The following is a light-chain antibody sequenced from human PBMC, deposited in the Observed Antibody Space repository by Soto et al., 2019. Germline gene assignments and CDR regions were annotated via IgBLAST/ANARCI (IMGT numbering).Light chain of an antibody. CDR3: QSYDSSLSGSGVV. CDR2: GNS. V-gene: IGLV1-40*01. J-gene: IGLJ2*01. Sequence: QSVLTQPPSVSGAQGQRVTISCTGSSSNIGAGYDVHWYQQLPGTAPKLLIYGNSNRPSGVPDRFSGSKSGTSASLAITGLQAEYEADYYCQSYDSSLSGSGVVFGGGTKLTVL. CDR1: SSNIGAGYD.